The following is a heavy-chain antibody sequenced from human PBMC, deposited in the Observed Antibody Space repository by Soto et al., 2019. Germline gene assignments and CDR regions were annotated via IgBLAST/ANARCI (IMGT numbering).Heavy chain of an antibody. CDR2: IFSSGST. CDR1: GGSINTFY. V-gene: IGHV4-4*07. J-gene: IGHJ6*02. CDR3: ASSSLYGMDV. Sequence: SETLSLTCTVSGGSINTFYWSWVRQPAGKGLEWIGRIFSSGSTSFNPSLESRVAMSVDTSKDHFSLNLSSVTAADTAVYYCASSSLYGMDVWGQGTTVTVSS.